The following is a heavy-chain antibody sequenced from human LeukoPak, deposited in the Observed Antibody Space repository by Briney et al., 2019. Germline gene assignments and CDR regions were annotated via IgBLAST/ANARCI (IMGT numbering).Heavy chain of an antibody. D-gene: IGHD4-17*01. CDR2: IWYDGSNK. CDR3: ARVNSGDYGYYFDY. J-gene: IGHJ4*02. Sequence: PGGSLRLSCAASGFTFSSYGMHWVRQAPGKGLEWVAVIWYDGSNKYYADSVKGRFTISRDNSKNTLYLQMNSLRAEDTAVYYCARVNSGDYGYYFDYWGQGTLVTVSS. CDR1: GFTFSSYG. V-gene: IGHV3-33*08.